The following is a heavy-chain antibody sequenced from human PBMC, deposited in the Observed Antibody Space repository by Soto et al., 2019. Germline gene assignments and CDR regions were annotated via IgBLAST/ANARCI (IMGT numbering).Heavy chain of an antibody. CDR1: SGSISSSNW. CDR2: IYHSGST. CDR3: ARRAWGTGTTGGAFDI. J-gene: IGHJ3*02. D-gene: IGHD1-7*01. Sequence: SETLSLTCAVSSGSISSSNWWSWVRQPPGKGLEWIGEIYHSGSTNYNPSLKSRVTISVDKSKNQFSLKLSSVTAADTAVYYCARRAWGTGTTGGAFDIWGQGTMVTVSS. V-gene: IGHV4-4*02.